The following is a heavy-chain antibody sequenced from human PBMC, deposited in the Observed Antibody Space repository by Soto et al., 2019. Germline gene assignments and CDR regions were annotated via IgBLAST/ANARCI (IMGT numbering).Heavy chain of an antibody. V-gene: IGHV1-18*01. D-gene: IGHD6-13*01. Sequence: QVQLVQSGAEVKKPGASVRVSCKTSGYTFSRYGIAWVRQAPGQGPEWMGWFSGYNGNTRDSQKFQDRLTLTTDSAASTAHMELRGLRSDDTAVYYCARASAYSTPWSFDSWGQGTLVTVSS. CDR2: FSGYNGNT. CDR3: ARASAYSTPWSFDS. CDR1: GYTFSRYG. J-gene: IGHJ4*02.